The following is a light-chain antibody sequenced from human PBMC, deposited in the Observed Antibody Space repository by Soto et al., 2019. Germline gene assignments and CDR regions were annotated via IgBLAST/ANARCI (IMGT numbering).Light chain of an antibody. CDR2: AAS. CDR3: QQCSRPLS. J-gene: IGKJ4*01. Sequence: DLQMTQSPSSLSAPVGDRVTITCRASQSISRYLNWYQQKAGKAPKLLIYAASSLQSGVPSRFRGSRYMTDLTLSISSLQPDDFATYYCQQCSRPLSFGGGTEVEI. V-gene: IGKV1-39*01. CDR1: QSISRY.